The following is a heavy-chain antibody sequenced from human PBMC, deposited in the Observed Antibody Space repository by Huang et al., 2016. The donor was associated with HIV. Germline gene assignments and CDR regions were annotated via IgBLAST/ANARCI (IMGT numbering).Heavy chain of an antibody. CDR1: GGTFSSYA. V-gene: IGHV1-69*13. CDR2: IIPICGTA. J-gene: IGHJ4*02. CDR3: ARYYYDSSGYDFVRYFDY. Sequence: QVQLVQSGAEVKKPGSSVKVSCKASGGTFSSYAISWVRQAPGQGLAWMGGIIPICGTANYAQKCQGRVTITADESTSTAYMELSSLRSEDTAVYYCARYYYDSSGYDFVRYFDYWGQGTLVTVSS. D-gene: IGHD3-22*01.